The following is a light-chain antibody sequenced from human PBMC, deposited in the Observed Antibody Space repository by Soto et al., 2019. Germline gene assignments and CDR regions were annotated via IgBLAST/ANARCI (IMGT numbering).Light chain of an antibody. Sequence: QSALTQPPPASGSPGQAVTISCTGTSRDIGGYDFVSWYQVRPGEAPQLIIYNVNGRPSGVPRRFSGSKSGNTASLTVSGLQAVVEADYDGSSYSDTNTCVCGTDTKVAGL. V-gene: IGLV2-8*01. CDR2: NVN. J-gene: IGLJ1*01. CDR3: SSYSDTNTCV. CDR1: SRDIGGYDF.